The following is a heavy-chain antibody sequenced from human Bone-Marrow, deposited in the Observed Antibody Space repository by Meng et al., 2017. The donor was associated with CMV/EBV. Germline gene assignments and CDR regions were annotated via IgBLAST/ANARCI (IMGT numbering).Heavy chain of an antibody. CDR1: GGSISSYY. CDR3: ARVRSSSWYYFDY. V-gene: IGHV4-59*01. D-gene: IGHD6-13*01. CDR2: IYYSGST. J-gene: IGHJ4*02. Sequence: SETLSLTCTVSGGSISSYYWSWIRQPPGKGLEWIGYIYYSGSTNYNPSLKSRVTISVDTSKNQFSLKLSSVTAADTAVYYCARVRSSSWYYFDYWGQGTLVAASS.